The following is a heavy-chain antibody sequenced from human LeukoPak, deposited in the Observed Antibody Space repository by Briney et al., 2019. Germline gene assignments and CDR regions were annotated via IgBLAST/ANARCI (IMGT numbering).Heavy chain of an antibody. CDR3: ARGSSGWSNPRSFDF. Sequence: SETLSLTCAVYGGSFSGYYWSWIRQPPGKGLEWIGEINHSGSTNYNPSLKSRVTISVDTSKNQFSLKLSSVTAADTAVYYCARGSSGWSNPRSFDFWGQGTLVTVSS. V-gene: IGHV4-34*01. D-gene: IGHD6-19*01. J-gene: IGHJ4*02. CDR2: INHSGST. CDR1: GGSFSGYY.